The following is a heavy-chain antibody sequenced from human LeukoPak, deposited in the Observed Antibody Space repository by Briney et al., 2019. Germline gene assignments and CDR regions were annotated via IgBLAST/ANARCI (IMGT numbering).Heavy chain of an antibody. CDR3: ASSGSYRFDY. CDR2: ITASGTAM. V-gene: IGHV3-48*02. Sequence: GGSLRLSCAASGFTFSSYWMNWARQAPGKGLEWVSHITASGTAMFYADSVKGRFTISRDNAKNSLYLQMNSLRDEDTAVYYCASSGSYRFDYWGQGTLATVSS. D-gene: IGHD1-26*01. J-gene: IGHJ4*02. CDR1: GFTFSSYW.